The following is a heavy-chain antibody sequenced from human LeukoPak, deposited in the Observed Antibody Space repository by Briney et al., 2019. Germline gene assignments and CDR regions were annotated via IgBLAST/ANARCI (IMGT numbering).Heavy chain of an antibody. J-gene: IGHJ5*02. Sequence: VGSLRLSCAASGFTFSNSWMIWVRQAPGKGLQWVASIKQDGSGEYYVGSVRGRFTISRDNAKSSLYLQMNSLRVEDTAIYYCAKGYSSYANWFDPWGQGALVTVSS. CDR1: GFTFSNSW. CDR3: AKGYSSYANWFDP. D-gene: IGHD1-1*01. CDR2: IKQDGSGE. V-gene: IGHV3-7*05.